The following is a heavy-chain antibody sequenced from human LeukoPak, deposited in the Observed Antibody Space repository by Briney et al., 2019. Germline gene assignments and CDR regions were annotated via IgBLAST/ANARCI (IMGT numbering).Heavy chain of an antibody. D-gene: IGHD5-12*01. V-gene: IGHV1-69*05. J-gene: IGHJ4*02. CDR1: GGTFSSYA. CDR2: VIPIFGTA. Sequence: SVKVSCKASGGTFSSYAISWVRQAPGQGLEWMGRVIPIFGTANYAQKFQGRVTITTDESTSTAYMELSSLRSEDTAVYYCARTRRGYSGYDLWGQGTLVTVSS. CDR3: ARTRRGYSGYDL.